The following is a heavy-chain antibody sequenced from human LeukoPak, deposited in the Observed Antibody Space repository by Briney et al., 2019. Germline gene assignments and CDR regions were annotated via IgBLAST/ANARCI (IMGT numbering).Heavy chain of an antibody. CDR2: IYTSGST. CDR1: GGSISSGSYY. CDR3: AGNYCSGGSCGFDY. D-gene: IGHD2-15*01. V-gene: IGHV4-61*02. Sequence: PSQTLSLTCTVSGGSISSGSYYWSWIRQPAGKGLEWIGRIYTSGSTNYNPSLKSRVTISVDTSKNQFSLKLSSVTAADTAVYYCAGNYCSGGSCGFDYWGQGTLVTVSS. J-gene: IGHJ4*02.